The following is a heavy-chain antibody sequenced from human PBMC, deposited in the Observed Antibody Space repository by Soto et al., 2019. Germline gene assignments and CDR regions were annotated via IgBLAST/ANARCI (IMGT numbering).Heavy chain of an antibody. Sequence: LSCSASGFTFSSYEMNWVRQAPGKGLEWVSYISSSGSTIYYADSVKGRFTISRDNAKNSLYLQMNSLRAEDTAVYYCARDRDYYDSSGYCDYWGQGTLVTVSS. CDR2: ISSSGSTI. CDR3: ARDRDYYDSSGYCDY. J-gene: IGHJ4*02. D-gene: IGHD3-22*01. V-gene: IGHV3-48*03. CDR1: GFTFSSYE.